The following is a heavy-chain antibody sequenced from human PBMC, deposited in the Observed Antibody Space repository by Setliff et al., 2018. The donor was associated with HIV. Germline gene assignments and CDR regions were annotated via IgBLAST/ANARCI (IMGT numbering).Heavy chain of an antibody. J-gene: IGHJ6*03. D-gene: IGHD3-16*01. V-gene: IGHV4-34*01. CDR1: GGSFSGYY. CDR3: ARGMIWGAYYYYMDV. Sequence: PSETLSLTCAVYGGSFSGYYWSWIRQPPGKGLEWIGEINHSGSTICNPSLESRVTISVDTSKNQFSLHLSPVTAADTAVYYCARGMIWGAYYYYMDVWGTGTTVTVSS. CDR2: INHSGST.